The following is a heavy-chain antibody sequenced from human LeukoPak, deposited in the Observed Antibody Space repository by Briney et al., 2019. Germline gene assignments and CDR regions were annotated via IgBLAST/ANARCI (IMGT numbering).Heavy chain of an antibody. CDR2: INQSGST. J-gene: IGHJ4*02. CDR1: GGSFSGYY. Sequence: SATLSLTHAVYGGSFSGYYWSWIRQSPGKGLEWIGEINQSGSTNHNPSLKSRVAISVDTSKNQFSLKVSSVTAADTAVYYCARGYGSGFAYWGQGTLVTVSS. V-gene: IGHV4-34*01. D-gene: IGHD3-10*01. CDR3: ARGYGSGFAY.